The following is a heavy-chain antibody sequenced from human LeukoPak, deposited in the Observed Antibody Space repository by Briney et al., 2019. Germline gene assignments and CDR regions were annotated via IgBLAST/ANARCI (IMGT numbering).Heavy chain of an antibody. CDR2: ISGHNGNT. CDR1: GYTFTSYG. J-gene: IGHJ5*02. V-gene: IGHV1-18*01. D-gene: IGHD6-13*01. CDR3: ARDAPYSSSWYEGDNWFDP. Sequence: ASVKVSCKASGYTFTSYGISWVRQAPGQGLEWMGLISGHNGNTNYAQKLQGRVTMTTDTSTSTAYMELRSLRSDDTAVYYCARDAPYSSSWYEGDNWFDPWGQGTLVTVSS.